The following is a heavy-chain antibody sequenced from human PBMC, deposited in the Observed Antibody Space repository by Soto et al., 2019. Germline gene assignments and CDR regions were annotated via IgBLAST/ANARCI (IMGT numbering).Heavy chain of an antibody. D-gene: IGHD6-13*01. CDR1: GFTFSNYA. CDR2: ISGSGGST. V-gene: IGHV3-23*01. CDR3: AKDQGSSWYEIDY. Sequence: AGSLRLSCAASGFTFSNYAVTWVRQAPGKGLEWVSTISGSGGSTYYADSVKGRFTISRDNSKNTLYLQMNSLRAEDTAVYYCAKDQGSSWYEIDYWGQGTLVTGS. J-gene: IGHJ4*02.